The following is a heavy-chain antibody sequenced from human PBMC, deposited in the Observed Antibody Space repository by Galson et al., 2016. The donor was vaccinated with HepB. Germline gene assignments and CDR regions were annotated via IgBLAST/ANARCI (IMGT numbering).Heavy chain of an antibody. CDR2: FSRSGDT. CDR1: AINSGDYH. CDR3: ARVSLRTLGY. Sequence: SETLSLTCTVSAINSGDYHWAFIRQPPGKGVEWIGRFSRSGDTCYNPSLKSRVTMSRDTSKNQFSVSLSSVPAADTAVYFCARVSLRTLGYWGQGTLVTVSS. V-gene: IGHV4-39*07. J-gene: IGHJ4*02.